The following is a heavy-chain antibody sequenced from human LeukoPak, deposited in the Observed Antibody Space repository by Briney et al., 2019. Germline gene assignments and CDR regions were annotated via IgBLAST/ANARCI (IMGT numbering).Heavy chain of an antibody. V-gene: IGHV4-59*01. D-gene: IGHD4-17*01. CDR2: IYYSGST. Sequence: SETLSLTCTVSGGSISSYYWSWIRQPPGKGLKWIGYIYYSGSTNYNPSLKSRVTISVDTSKNQFSLKLSSVTAADTAVYYCAREAHGDYSYYFDYWGQGTLVTVSS. CDR1: GGSISSYY. J-gene: IGHJ4*02. CDR3: AREAHGDYSYYFDY.